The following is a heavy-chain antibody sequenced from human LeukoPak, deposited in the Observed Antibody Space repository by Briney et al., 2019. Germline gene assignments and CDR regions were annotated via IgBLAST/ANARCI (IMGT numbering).Heavy chain of an antibody. CDR2: IYPDDSDT. V-gene: IGHV5-51*01. CDR3: ARPVEMATSPFDY. D-gene: IGHD5-24*01. CDR1: GYIFANYR. J-gene: IGHJ4*02. Sequence: GESLKISCKGSGYIFANYRIAWVRQMPGKGLEWMGIIYPDDSDTRYSPSFQGQVTISADKSIATAYLQWSSLKASDTAMYYCARPVEMATSPFDYWGQGTLVTVSS.